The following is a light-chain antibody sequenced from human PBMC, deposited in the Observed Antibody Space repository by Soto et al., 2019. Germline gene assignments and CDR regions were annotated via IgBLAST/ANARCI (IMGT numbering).Light chain of an antibody. V-gene: IGLV2-14*03. CDR3: SSHAIGSTLI. Sequence: QSALTQPASVSGSPGQSTTISCTGTSSDVGAYNHISWYQQHPGKAPKLMIYDVSKRPSGVSNRFSGSKSGNTASLTISGLQAEDEADYYCSSHAIGSTLIFGGGTKVTVL. J-gene: IGLJ2*01. CDR1: SSDVGAYNH. CDR2: DVS.